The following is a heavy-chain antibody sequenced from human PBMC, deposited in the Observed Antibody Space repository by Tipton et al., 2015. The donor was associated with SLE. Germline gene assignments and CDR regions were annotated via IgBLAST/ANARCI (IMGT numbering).Heavy chain of an antibody. V-gene: IGHV4-39*07. CDR2: IYCSGST. J-gene: IGHJ3*02. CDR1: GGSISSSYYY. D-gene: IGHD6-6*01. CDR3: ARQEYSRSLFLLGAFDI. Sequence: TLSLTCIVSGGSISSSYYYWGWIRQPPGKGLEWIGSIYCSGSTYYNPSLKSRVTISVDTSKNQFSLKLSSLTAADTAVYYCARQEYSRSLFLLGAFDIWGQGTMVTVSS.